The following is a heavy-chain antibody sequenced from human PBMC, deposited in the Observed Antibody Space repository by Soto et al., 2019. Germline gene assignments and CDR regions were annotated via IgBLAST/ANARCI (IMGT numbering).Heavy chain of an antibody. J-gene: IGHJ4*02. CDR3: AGTAMVTGGFDY. D-gene: IGHD5-18*01. CDR1: GGSISSGGYY. CDR2: IYYSGST. Sequence: SETLSLTCTVSGGSISSGGYYWSWIRQHPGKGLEWIGYIYYSGSTYYNPSLKSRVTISVDTSKNQFPLKLSSVTAADTAVYYCAGTAMVTGGFDYWGQGTLVTVSS. V-gene: IGHV4-31*03.